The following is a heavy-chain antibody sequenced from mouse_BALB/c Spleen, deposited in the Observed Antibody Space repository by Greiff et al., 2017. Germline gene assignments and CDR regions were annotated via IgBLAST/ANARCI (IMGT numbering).Heavy chain of an antibody. V-gene: IGHV2-6-4*01. Sequence: VMLVESGPGLVAPSQSLSITCTVSGFSLSRYSVHWVRQPPGKGLEWLGMIWGGGSTDYNSALKSRLSISKDNSKSQVFLKMNSLQTDDTAMYYCARNKWDLLFFDMDYWGQGTSVTVSS. CDR1: GFSLSRYS. J-gene: IGHJ4*01. CDR2: IWGGGST. CDR3: ARNKWDLLFFDMDY. D-gene: IGHD2-1*01.